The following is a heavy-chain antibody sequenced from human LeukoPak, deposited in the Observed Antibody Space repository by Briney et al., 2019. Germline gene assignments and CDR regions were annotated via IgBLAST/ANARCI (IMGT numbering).Heavy chain of an antibody. V-gene: IGHV4-34*01. CDR3: ARLIAVAGFGGEVFRDY. Sequence: SETLALTCAVSGGSFSGYYWSWIRQPPGKGLEWIGEINHSGSTNYNPSLKSRVTISVDTSKNQFSLKLNSVTAADTAVYYCARLIAVAGFGGEVFRDYWGQGTLVTVSS. J-gene: IGHJ4*02. CDR1: GGSFSGYY. CDR2: INHSGST. D-gene: IGHD6-19*01.